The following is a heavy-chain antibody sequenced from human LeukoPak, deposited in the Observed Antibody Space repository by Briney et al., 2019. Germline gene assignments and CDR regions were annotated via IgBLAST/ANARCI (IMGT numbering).Heavy chain of an antibody. D-gene: IGHD2-15*01. CDR3: AKVGGYLDY. V-gene: IGHV3-23*01. CDR1: GFIISSYA. J-gene: IGHJ4*02. Sequence: GGSLRLSCPASGFIISSYAMSWVRQAPGKGLEWVSAISGSGGSTYYADSVKGRFTISRDNSKNTLYLQMNSLRAEDTAVYYCAKVGGYLDYWGQGTLVTVSS. CDR2: ISGSGGST.